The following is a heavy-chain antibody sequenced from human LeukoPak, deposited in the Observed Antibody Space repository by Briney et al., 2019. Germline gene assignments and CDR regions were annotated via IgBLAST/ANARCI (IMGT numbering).Heavy chain of an antibody. Sequence: SETLSLTCTVSGGSISSYCWSWIRQPPGKGLEWIGYIYYSGSTNYNPSLKSRVTISVDTSKNQFSLKLSSVTAADTAVYYCASTNAAMVTGWGFDYWGQGTLVTVSS. CDR1: GGSISSYC. CDR2: IYYSGST. V-gene: IGHV4-59*01. CDR3: ASTNAAMVTGWGFDY. D-gene: IGHD5-18*01. J-gene: IGHJ4*02.